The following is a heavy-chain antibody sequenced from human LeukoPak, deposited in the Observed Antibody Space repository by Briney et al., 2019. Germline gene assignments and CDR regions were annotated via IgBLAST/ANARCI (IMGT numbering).Heavy chain of an antibody. Sequence: GASVKVSCKASGYTFTGYYIHWVRQAPGQGLEWMGWINPNSDGTNYAQKFQGRVTMTRDTSISTAYMELSRLRSDDTAVYYCARETPFPLEHNFGYWGQGTLVTVSS. CDR3: ARETPFPLEHNFGY. CDR1: GYTFTGYY. J-gene: IGHJ4*02. D-gene: IGHD1/OR15-1a*01. V-gene: IGHV1-2*02. CDR2: INPNSDGT.